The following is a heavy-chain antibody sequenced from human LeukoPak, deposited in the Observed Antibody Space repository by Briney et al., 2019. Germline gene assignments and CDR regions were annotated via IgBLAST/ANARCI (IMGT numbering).Heavy chain of an antibody. CDR3: ARDDYDFWSGYYPYYYYYMDV. CDR1: GFTFSDYY. CDR2: ISSSGSTI. Sequence: GGSLRLSCAASGFTFSDYYMSWLRQAPGKGLEWVSYISSSGSTIYYADSVKGRFTISRDNAKNSLYLQMNSLRAEDTAVYYCARDDYDFWSGYYPYYYYYMDVWGKGTTVTVSS. J-gene: IGHJ6*03. V-gene: IGHV3-11*04. D-gene: IGHD3-3*01.